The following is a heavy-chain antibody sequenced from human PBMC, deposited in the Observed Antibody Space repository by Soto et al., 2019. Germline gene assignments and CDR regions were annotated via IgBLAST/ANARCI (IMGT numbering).Heavy chain of an antibody. D-gene: IGHD3-3*01. CDR3: ATTSPSGARLDA. V-gene: IGHV4-4*02. CDR1: GGSISTSNW. J-gene: IGHJ1*01. CDR2: VYHSGST. Sequence: QVQLQESGPGLVKPSGTLSLTCAVSGGSISTSNWWSWVRQPPGKGLEWIGGVYHSGSTNYNPSSDSLLGTSEYNYTNHCSLKLNCVTAADTALYYCATTSPSGARLDAWGRGSLGTGCS.